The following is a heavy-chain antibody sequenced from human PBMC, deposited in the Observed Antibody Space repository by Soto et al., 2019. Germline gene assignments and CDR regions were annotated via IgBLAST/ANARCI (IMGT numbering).Heavy chain of an antibody. D-gene: IGHD4-17*01. CDR3: AKDSATVTTRLPYGMDV. V-gene: IGHV3-43*01. CDR1: GFTFDDYT. CDR2: ISWDGGST. Sequence: EVQLVESGGVVVQPGGSLRLSFAASGFTFDDYTMHWVRQAPGKGLDWVSLISWDGGSTYYADSVKGRFTISRDNSKNSLYLQMNSLRTEDTALYYCAKDSATVTTRLPYGMDVWGQGTTVTVSS. J-gene: IGHJ6*02.